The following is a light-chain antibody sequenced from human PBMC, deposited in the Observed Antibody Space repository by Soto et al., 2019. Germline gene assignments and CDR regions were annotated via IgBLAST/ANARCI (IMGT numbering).Light chain of an antibody. CDR3: QKRSNWPPLS. CDR1: QSVSSY. CDR2: DAS. J-gene: IGKJ4*01. Sequence: EIVVTQSPATLSLSPGERATLSCRASQSVSSYLAWYQQKPGQAPRLLIYDASNRATGIPARFSGSGSGTDITLTTSSRVPEDFAVYYCQKRSNWPPLSFGGETK. V-gene: IGKV3-11*01.